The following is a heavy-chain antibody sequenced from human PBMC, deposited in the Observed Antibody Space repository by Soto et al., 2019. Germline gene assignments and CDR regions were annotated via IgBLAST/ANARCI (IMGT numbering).Heavy chain of an antibody. V-gene: IGHV4-4*07. CDR1: GGSISSYY. J-gene: IGHJ4*02. CDR3: ARACSSNSCYDVFDY. Sequence: QVPLQESGPGLLKPSETLSLTCTVSGGSISSYYWSWIRQPAGKGLEWIGRIYASGSTNYNPSLQNRVTMSVDTSKKQFSLKLSSVTAAATAVYYCARACSSNSCYDVFDYWGQGTLVTVSS. CDR2: IYASGST. D-gene: IGHD2-2*01.